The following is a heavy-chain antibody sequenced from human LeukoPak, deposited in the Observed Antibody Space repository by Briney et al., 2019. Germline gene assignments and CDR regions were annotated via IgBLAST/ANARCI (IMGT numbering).Heavy chain of an antibody. Sequence: SVKVSCXASGGTFSSYAINWVRQAPGQGLEWMGRIIPIFGTANYAQKFQGRVTITTDESTSTAYMDLSSLRSEDTAVYYCARGGDTSGYYLAYFDYWGQGTLVTVSS. CDR3: ARGGDTSGYYLAYFDY. CDR2: IIPIFGTA. D-gene: IGHD3-22*01. CDR1: GGTFSSYA. V-gene: IGHV1-69*05. J-gene: IGHJ4*02.